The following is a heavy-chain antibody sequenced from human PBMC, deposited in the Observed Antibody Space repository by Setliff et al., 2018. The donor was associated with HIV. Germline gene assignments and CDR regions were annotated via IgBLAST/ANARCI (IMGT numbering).Heavy chain of an antibody. CDR1: GFTFSTYW. V-gene: IGHV3-74*01. J-gene: IGHJ4*02. CDR2: INSDGTII. D-gene: IGHD2-15*01. Sequence: PGESLKISCAASGFTFSTYWMHWVRQPPGKGLVWVSRINSDGTIINYADSVKGRFTISRDNARNTLSLQMNSLGAEDTAMYYCVVGHYRSSSGWGQGTMVTVSS. CDR3: VVGHYRSSSG.